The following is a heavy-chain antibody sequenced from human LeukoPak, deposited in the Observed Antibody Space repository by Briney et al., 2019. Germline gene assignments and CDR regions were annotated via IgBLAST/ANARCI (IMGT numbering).Heavy chain of an antibody. Sequence: PSETLSLTCAVSGGSISSGGYSWSWIRQPSGKGLEWIGYIYHSGSTYYNPSLKSRVTISVDRSKNQFSLKLSSVTAADTAVYYCARVQNYGVSWYFDLWGRGTLVTVSS. CDR3: ARVQNYGVSWYFDL. CDR1: GGSISSGGYS. V-gene: IGHV4-30-2*01. J-gene: IGHJ2*01. D-gene: IGHD4-17*01. CDR2: IYHSGST.